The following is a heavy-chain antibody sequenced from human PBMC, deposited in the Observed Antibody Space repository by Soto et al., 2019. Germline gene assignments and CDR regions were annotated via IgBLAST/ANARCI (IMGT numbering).Heavy chain of an antibody. J-gene: IGHJ4*02. D-gene: IGHD6-19*01. CDR3: AREGYSSGPDY. Sequence: EVQLVESGGGLVQPGGSLRLSCAASGFTVSSKYMSWVRQAPGKGLEWVSVIYSGGSTYYADSVKGRFTISRDNSENTLYLQMNSLRAEDTAVYYCAREGYSSGPDYWGQGTLVTVSS. CDR2: IYSGGST. CDR1: GFTVSSKY. V-gene: IGHV3-66*01.